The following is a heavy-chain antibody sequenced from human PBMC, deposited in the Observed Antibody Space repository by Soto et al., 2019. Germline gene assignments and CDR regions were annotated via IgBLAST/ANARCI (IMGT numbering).Heavy chain of an antibody. Sequence: QVQLQESGPGLVKPSQTLSLTCTVSGFSVSSGDHYWSWLRQPPGKGLESFVYIQYGASTFYNPSLTSRTSIPVDTSKNQFSLMLRSVTAADTAVYYCARGRGYGYGIDYWGQGTLVTVSS. J-gene: IGHJ4*02. D-gene: IGHD5-18*01. CDR3: ARGRGYGYGIDY. CDR1: GFSVSSGDHY. V-gene: IGHV4-30-4*01. CDR2: IQYGAST.